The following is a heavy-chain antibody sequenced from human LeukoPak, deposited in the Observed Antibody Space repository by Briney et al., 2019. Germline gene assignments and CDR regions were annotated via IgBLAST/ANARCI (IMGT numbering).Heavy chain of an antibody. CDR3: ARVSVVVTAPYYYYYMDV. J-gene: IGHJ6*03. CDR2: MNPNSGNT. D-gene: IGHD2-21*02. Sequence: ASVRVSCKASGYTFTSYDINWVRQATGQGLEWMGWMNPNSGNTGYAQKFQGRVTITRNTSISTAYMELSSLRSEDTAVYYCARVSVVVTAPYYYYYMDVWGKGTTVTVSS. V-gene: IGHV1-8*03. CDR1: GYTFTSYD.